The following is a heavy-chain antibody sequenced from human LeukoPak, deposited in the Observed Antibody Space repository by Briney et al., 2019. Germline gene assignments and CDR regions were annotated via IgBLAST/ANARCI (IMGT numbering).Heavy chain of an antibody. CDR2: IDWDDDK. D-gene: IGHD6-19*01. Sequence: SGPALVKPTQTLTLTCTFSGFSLSTSGMCVSWIRQPPGKALEWLARIDWDDDKYYSTSLKSRLAISKDTSKNQVVLTMTNMDPVDTATYYCARMGGIAVAGTNYFDYWGQGTLVTVSS. CDR3: ARMGGIAVAGTNYFDY. CDR1: GFSLSTSGMC. V-gene: IGHV2-70*11. J-gene: IGHJ4*02.